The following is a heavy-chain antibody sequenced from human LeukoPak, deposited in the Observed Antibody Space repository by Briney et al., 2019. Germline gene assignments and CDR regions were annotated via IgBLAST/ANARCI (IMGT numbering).Heavy chain of an antibody. CDR1: GFTVSSNY. CDR3: ARDSAVRYFDWLLYLFDY. Sequence: GGSLRLSCAASGFTVSSNYMSWVRQAPGKGLEWVSVVYSGGSTYYADSVKGRFTISRDNSKNTLYLQMNSLRAEDTAVYYCARDSAVRYFDWLLYLFDYWGQGTLVTVSS. CDR2: VYSGGST. J-gene: IGHJ4*02. V-gene: IGHV3-66*01. D-gene: IGHD3-9*01.